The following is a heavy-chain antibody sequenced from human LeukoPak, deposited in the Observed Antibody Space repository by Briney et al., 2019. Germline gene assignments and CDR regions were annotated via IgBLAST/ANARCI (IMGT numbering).Heavy chain of an antibody. V-gene: IGHV1-69*13. D-gene: IGHD3-3*01. CDR3: ASCRDYDFWSGYPFLDY. CDR1: GGTFSSYA. Sequence: ASVKVSCKASGGTFSSYAISWVRQAPGQGLEWMGGIIPIFGTANYAQKFQGRVTITADESTSTAYMGLSSLRSEDTAVYYCASCRDYDFWSGYPFLDYWGQGTLVTVSS. J-gene: IGHJ4*02. CDR2: IIPIFGTA.